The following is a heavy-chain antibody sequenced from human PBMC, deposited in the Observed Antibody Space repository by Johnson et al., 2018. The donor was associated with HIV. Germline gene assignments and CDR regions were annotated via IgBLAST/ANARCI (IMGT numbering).Heavy chain of an antibody. CDR2: ISGGGGST. Sequence: VQLVESGGGLVQPGGSLRLSCAASGFTFSTYAMSWVRQAPGRGLEWVSAISGGGGSTYYADSVKGRFTISRDNSKNTLYLQMNSLRAEDTAVYYCARVKSYGNWGSRKGGRESRAAFDIWGQGTMVIVS. CDR3: ARVKSYGNWGSRKGGRESRAAFDI. D-gene: IGHD7-27*01. V-gene: IGHV3-23*04. CDR1: GFTFSTYA. J-gene: IGHJ3*02.